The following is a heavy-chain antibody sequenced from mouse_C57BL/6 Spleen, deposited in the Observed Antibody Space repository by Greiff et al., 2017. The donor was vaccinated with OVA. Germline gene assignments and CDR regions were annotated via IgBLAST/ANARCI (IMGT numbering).Heavy chain of an antibody. Sequence: QVQLKQSGAELVRPGASVTLSCKASGYTFTDYEMHWVKQTPVHGLEWIGAIDPETGGTAYNQKFKGKAILTADKSSSTAYMELRSLTSEDSAVYYCPIYDGSPYYAMDYWGQGTSVTVSS. V-gene: IGHV1-15*01. CDR2: IDPETGGT. CDR1: GYTFTDYE. J-gene: IGHJ4*01. CDR3: PIYDGSPYYAMDY. D-gene: IGHD2-3*01.